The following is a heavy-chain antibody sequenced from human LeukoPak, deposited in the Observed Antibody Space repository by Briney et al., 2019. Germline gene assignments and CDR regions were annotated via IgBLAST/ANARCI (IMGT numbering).Heavy chain of an antibody. J-gene: IGHJ4*02. CDR1: GFSLTTSAVG. D-gene: IGHD3-22*01. CDR2: IYGDDDK. V-gene: IGHV2-5*02. CDR3: SHIKQEGGYYYTGTYYFDY. Sequence: SGPTLVKPTQTLTLTCTFSGFSLTTSAVGVGWIRQPPGKAPEWLALIYGDDDKRYSPSLKSRLTITKDTSKHQVVPTMTNMDPVDSATYYCSHIKQEGGYYYTGTYYFDYWGQGTLVTVSS.